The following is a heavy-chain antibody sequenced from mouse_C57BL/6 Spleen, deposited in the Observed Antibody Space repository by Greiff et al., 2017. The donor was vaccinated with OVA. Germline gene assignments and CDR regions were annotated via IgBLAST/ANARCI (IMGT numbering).Heavy chain of an antibody. CDR1: GYTFTSYW. CDR3: ARDWAVGTVVYFDD. D-gene: IGHD1-1*01. J-gene: IGHJ2*01. CDR2: IYPGSGST. Sequence: QVQLQQPGAELVKPGASVKMSCKASGYTFTSYWITWVKQRPGQGLEWIGDIYPGSGSTNYNEKFKSKATLTVDTSSSTAYMQLSSLTSEDSAVYYCARDWAVGTVVYFDDWGQGTTLTVSS. V-gene: IGHV1-55*01.